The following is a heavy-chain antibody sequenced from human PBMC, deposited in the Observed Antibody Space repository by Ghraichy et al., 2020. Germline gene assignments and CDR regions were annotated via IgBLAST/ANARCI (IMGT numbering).Heavy chain of an antibody. D-gene: IGHD6-13*01. Sequence: GGSLRLSCAASGFTFTIYWMSWVRQAPGKGLEWVANIKQDGSEKYYVDSVKGRFTISRDNAKNSLYLQMNSLRAEDTAVYYCARDRSSSSWWAHFDYWGLGTLVTVSS. J-gene: IGHJ4*02. CDR2: IKQDGSEK. CDR3: ARDRSSSSWWAHFDY. V-gene: IGHV3-7*03. CDR1: GFTFTIYW.